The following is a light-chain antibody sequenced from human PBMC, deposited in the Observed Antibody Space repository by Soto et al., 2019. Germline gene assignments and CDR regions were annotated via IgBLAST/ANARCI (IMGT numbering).Light chain of an antibody. V-gene: IGLV1-44*01. Sequence: QSVLTQPPSASGAPGQRVTISCSGSSSNIGSNTVNCYQQLPGTAPKLLIYTNNQRPSGVRDRFSGSRSGTSASLAISGLQSEAEADYYCAAWDDSLNGFVFGTGTKVNVL. CDR2: TNN. J-gene: IGLJ1*01. CDR3: AAWDDSLNGFV. CDR1: SSNIGSNT.